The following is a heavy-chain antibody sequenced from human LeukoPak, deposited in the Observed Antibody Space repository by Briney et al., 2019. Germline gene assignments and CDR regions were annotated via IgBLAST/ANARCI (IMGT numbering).Heavy chain of an antibody. D-gene: IGHD6-13*01. Sequence: ASVKVSCRTSGYTFTHYGISWVRQVPGQRPEWLGWINTSNGNTNYAPKVQGRVTVTTDTSTSTVYMELRSLRSDDTAVYYCARDLRFIAAAGTNHWFDPWGQGTLVTVSS. J-gene: IGHJ5*02. CDR2: INTSNGNT. V-gene: IGHV1-18*01. CDR3: ARDLRFIAAAGTNHWFDP. CDR1: GYTFTHYG.